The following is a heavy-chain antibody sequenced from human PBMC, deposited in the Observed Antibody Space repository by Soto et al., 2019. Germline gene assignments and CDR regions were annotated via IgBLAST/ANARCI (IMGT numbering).Heavy chain of an antibody. D-gene: IGHD3-22*01. J-gene: IGHJ3*02. CDR1: GYSFTSYW. Sequence: GESLKISCKGSGYSFTSYWIGWVGQMPGKGLEWMGIIYPGDSDTRYSPSFQGQVTISADKSISTAYLQWSSLKASDTAMYYCARQSYDSSGSTAFDIWGQGTMVTASS. V-gene: IGHV5-51*01. CDR2: IYPGDSDT. CDR3: ARQSYDSSGSTAFDI.